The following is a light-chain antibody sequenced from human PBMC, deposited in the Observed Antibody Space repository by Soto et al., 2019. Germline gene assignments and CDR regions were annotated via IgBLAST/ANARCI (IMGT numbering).Light chain of an antibody. V-gene: IGLV1-51*01. J-gene: IGLJ3*02. CDR1: RSNIGNNY. Sequence: QSVLTQPPSVSAAPGQMVTISCSGSRSNIGNNYVSWYQQLSGTAPKLLIYDNNKRPSGIPDRFSGSRSGTSATLGITGLQTGDEADYYCAAWDDRPSGRVFGGGTKLTVL. CDR3: AAWDDRPSGRV. CDR2: DNN.